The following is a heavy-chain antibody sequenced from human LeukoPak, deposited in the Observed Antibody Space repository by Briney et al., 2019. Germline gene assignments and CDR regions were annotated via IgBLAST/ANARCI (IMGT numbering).Heavy chain of an antibody. CDR3: GTDILSSSWHFDSFDI. D-gene: IGHD6-13*01. CDR2: IYTSGTT. Sequence: TLSLTSTVSVGSICSGSYYGSSTRQPAGRGLELIGRIYTSGTTNYNPSRKSPATISVDTPNNQFLLKLSPVAAAVTAAAYCGTDILSSSWHFDSFDIWGQGAMVTVSS. CDR1: VGSICSGSYY. V-gene: IGHV4-61*02. J-gene: IGHJ3*02.